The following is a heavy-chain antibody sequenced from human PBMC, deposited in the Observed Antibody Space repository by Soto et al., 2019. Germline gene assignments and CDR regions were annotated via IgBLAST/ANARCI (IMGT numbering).Heavy chain of an antibody. Sequence: SVKVSCKASGGTFSSYTISWVRQAPGQGLEWMGRIIPILGIANYAQKFQGRVTITADKSTSTAYMELSSLRSEDTAVYYCARHRDGIAVAGSKYYFDYWGQGTLVTVSS. CDR3: ARHRDGIAVAGSKYYFDY. D-gene: IGHD6-19*01. CDR2: IIPILGIA. CDR1: GGTFSSYT. J-gene: IGHJ4*02. V-gene: IGHV1-69*02.